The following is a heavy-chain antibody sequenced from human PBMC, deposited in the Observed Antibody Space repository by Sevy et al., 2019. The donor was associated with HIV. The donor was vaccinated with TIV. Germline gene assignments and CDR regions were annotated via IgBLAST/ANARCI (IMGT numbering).Heavy chain of an antibody. CDR3: ARDQYYDISTGLDAVDV. CDR2: VFYLGST. CDR1: GASLSSSANDY. J-gene: IGHJ6*02. V-gene: IGHV4-61*01. Sequence: SETLSLTCSVSGASLSSSANDYWSWIRQPPGKGLEWIGSVFYLGSTNYNPSLKSRVTISLDTSKNQFSLKLNSVTAADTAVYYCARDQYYDISTGLDAVDVWGQGTTVTVSS. D-gene: IGHD3-9*01.